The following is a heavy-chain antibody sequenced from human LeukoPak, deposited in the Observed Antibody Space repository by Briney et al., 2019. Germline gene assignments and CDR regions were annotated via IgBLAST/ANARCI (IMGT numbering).Heavy chain of an antibody. J-gene: IGHJ5*02. V-gene: IGHV1-2*02. CDR1: GYTFTGCY. D-gene: IGHD6-19*01. CDR3: ARGLGKAVAGTNWFDP. Sequence: ASVKVSCKASGYTFTGCYMHWVRQAPGQGLEWMGWINPNSGGTNYAQKFQGRVTMTRDTSISTAYMELSRLRSDDTAVYYCARGLGKAVAGTNWFDPWGQGTLVTVSS. CDR2: INPNSGGT.